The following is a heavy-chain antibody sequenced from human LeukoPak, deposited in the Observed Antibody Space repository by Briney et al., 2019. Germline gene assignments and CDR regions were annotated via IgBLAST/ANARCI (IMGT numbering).Heavy chain of an antibody. J-gene: IGHJ4*02. CDR2: IYYSGST. CDR1: GGSISSYY. V-gene: IGHV4-59*01. CDR3: ARASYYDSSGYY. Sequence: SETLSLTCTVSGGSISSYYWSWIRQPPGKGLEWIGYIYYSGSTNYNPSLKSRVTISVDTSKSQFSLKLSSVTAADTAVYYCARASYYDSSGYYWGQGTLVTVSS. D-gene: IGHD3-22*01.